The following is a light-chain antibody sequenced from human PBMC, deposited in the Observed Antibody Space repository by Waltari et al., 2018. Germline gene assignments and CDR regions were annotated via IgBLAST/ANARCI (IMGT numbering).Light chain of an antibody. J-gene: IGKJ4*01. CDR3: QQSYT. V-gene: IGKV1-39*01. Sequence: DIEMTQSPSSLSASVGESVTITCRARQTNREYLNWYQQKPGKAPNLLIYGASSLQSGVPSRFSGSGSGTDFTFSITRLQPEDSATYYCQQSYTFGGGTKVEIK. CDR2: GAS. CDR1: QTNREY.